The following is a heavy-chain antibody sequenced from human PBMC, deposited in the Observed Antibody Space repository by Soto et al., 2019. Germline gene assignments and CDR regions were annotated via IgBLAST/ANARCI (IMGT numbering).Heavy chain of an antibody. CDR2: ISPDNGNT. Sequence: QVQLVQSGGEVKKPGASVKVSCKASGYTFTIYGINWVRQAPGQGLEWMGWISPDNGNTNYAQKLQGRVTMTTDKSTSTAYMELRSLRSDDTAVYYCARALGYSGYAGMDVWGQGTTVTVYS. D-gene: IGHD5-12*01. CDR1: GYTFTIYG. J-gene: IGHJ6*02. V-gene: IGHV1-18*01. CDR3: ARALGYSGYAGMDV.